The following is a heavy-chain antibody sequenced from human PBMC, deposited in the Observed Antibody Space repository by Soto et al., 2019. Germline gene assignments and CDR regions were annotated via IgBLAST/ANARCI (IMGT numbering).Heavy chain of an antibody. CDR1: GYTFTSYG. CDR3: ARKGSYSSSNNWFDP. CDR2: ISAYNGNT. V-gene: IGHV1-18*04. J-gene: IGHJ5*02. Sequence: QVQLVQSGAEVKKPGASVKVSCKASGYTFTSYGISWVRQAPGQGLEGMGWISAYNGNTNYAQKLPGRVPMTTDTSTSTASMELRSLRSDDTAVYYCARKGSYSSSNNWFDPWGQGTLVTVSS. D-gene: IGHD6-13*01.